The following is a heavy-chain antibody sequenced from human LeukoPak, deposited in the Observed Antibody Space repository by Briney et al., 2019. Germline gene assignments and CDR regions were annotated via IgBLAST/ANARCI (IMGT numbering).Heavy chain of an antibody. V-gene: IGHV4-59*01. CDR3: ARGTTGTTSAWYFDL. D-gene: IGHD1-1*01. J-gene: IGHJ2*01. Sequence: KPSETLSLTCTVSGDSISSYSWSWIRQPPGKGLEWIGYIYNSGSTNYNPSLKSRVTISVDTSKNQFSLKLTSVTAADTAVYFCARGTTGTTSAWYFDLWGRGTLVTVSS. CDR1: GDSISSYS. CDR2: IYNSGST.